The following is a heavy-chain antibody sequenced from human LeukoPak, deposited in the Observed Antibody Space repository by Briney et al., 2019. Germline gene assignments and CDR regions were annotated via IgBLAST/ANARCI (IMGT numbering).Heavy chain of an antibody. Sequence: SQTLSLTCTVSGGSISSGDYYWSWIRQPPGKGLEWIGYIYYSGSTYYNPSLKSRVTISVDTSKNQFSLKLSSVTAADTAVYYCARGPDSSSWYLGGYYYCYMDVWGKGTTVTVSS. CDR1: GGSISSGDYY. CDR2: IYYSGST. J-gene: IGHJ6*03. CDR3: ARGPDSSSWYLGGYYYCYMDV. V-gene: IGHV4-30-4*08. D-gene: IGHD6-13*01.